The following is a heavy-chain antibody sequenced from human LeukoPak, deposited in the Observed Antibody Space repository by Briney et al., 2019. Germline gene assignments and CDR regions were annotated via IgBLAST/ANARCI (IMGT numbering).Heavy chain of an antibody. CDR1: GFTFSSYD. J-gene: IGHJ3*02. D-gene: IGHD6-13*01. CDR2: IGTAGDT. CDR3: ARTDPDYSTPKYGAFDI. V-gene: IGHV3-13*01. Sequence: GGSLRLSCAASGFTFSSYDMPWVRQATGKGLEWVSLIGTAGDTYYPGSVKGRFIVSRENAKNSLYLQMNSLRAGDTAVYYCARTDPDYSTPKYGAFDIWGQGTMVTVSS.